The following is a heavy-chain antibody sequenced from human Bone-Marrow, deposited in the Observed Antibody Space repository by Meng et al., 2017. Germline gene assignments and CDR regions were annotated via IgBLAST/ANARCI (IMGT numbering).Heavy chain of an antibody. D-gene: IGHD1-26*01. Sequence: GESLKISCAASGFTFSGYAMSWVRQAPGKGLGGGSAISGSGGSTYYADSVKGRFTISRDNSKDTLSLQMNSLSAEATAVYYCTKGQGVYSGRSGVWGQGTLVTVSS. CDR2: ISGSGGST. CDR3: TKGQGVYSGRSGV. CDR1: GFTFSGYA. V-gene: IGHV3-23*01. J-gene: IGHJ4*03.